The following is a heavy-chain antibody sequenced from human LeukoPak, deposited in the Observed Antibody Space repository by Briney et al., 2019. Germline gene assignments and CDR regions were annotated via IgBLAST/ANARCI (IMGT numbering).Heavy chain of an antibody. CDR3: ARDQGAVAGIDP. D-gene: IGHD6-19*01. Sequence: GSLRLSCAASGFTFGTYSMNWVRQTPGKGLEWIGSIYYSGTTCYNPSLESRVTISIDTSKNQFSVKLTSVTAADTAVYYCARDQGAVAGIDPWGQGTLVTVSS. CDR1: GFTFGTYS. CDR2: IYYSGTT. J-gene: IGHJ5*02. V-gene: IGHV4-59*12.